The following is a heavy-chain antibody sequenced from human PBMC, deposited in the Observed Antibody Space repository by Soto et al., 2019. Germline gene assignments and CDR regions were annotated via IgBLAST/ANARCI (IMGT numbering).Heavy chain of an antibody. D-gene: IGHD2-15*01. CDR2: ISGSGGST. J-gene: IGHJ4*02. CDR1: GFTFSSYA. Sequence: GGSLRLSCAASGFTFSSYAMSWVRQAPGKGLEWVSAISGSGGSTYYADSVKGRFTISRDNSKNTLYLQMNSLRAEDTAVYYCAKDRLPFCSGGSCPYYFDYWGQGTLVTVSS. V-gene: IGHV3-23*01. CDR3: AKDRLPFCSGGSCPYYFDY.